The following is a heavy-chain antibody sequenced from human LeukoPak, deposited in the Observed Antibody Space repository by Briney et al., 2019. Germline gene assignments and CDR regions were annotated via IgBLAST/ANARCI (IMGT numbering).Heavy chain of an antibody. V-gene: IGHV3-20*04. CDR3: ARVGDYSNYGYFDY. Sequence: GGSLRLSCAASGFTLDDYGMSWVRQAPGKGLEWVSGINWNGGSTGYADSVKGRFTISRDNAKNSLYLQMNSLRAEDTALYYCARVGDYSNYGYFDYWGQGTLVTVSS. J-gene: IGHJ4*02. CDR1: GFTLDDYG. D-gene: IGHD4-11*01. CDR2: INWNGGST.